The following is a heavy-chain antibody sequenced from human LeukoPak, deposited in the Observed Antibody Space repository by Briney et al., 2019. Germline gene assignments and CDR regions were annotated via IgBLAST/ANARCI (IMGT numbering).Heavy chain of an antibody. CDR2: IYPGDSDT. J-gene: IGHJ5*02. Sequence: GESLKISCKASGYSFTNSWLGWVRQMPGKGLEWMGIIYPGDSDTRYSPSFEGQVTISADKSISTAYLQLGSLKASDTAMYYCARSRGDNNWFDPWGQGTLVTVSS. CDR3: ARSRGDNNWFDP. V-gene: IGHV5-51*01. CDR1: GYSFTNSW. D-gene: IGHD7-27*01.